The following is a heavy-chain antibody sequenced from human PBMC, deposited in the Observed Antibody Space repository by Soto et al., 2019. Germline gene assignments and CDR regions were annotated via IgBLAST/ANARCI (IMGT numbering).Heavy chain of an antibody. CDR3: ARAGGGYYYYGMDV. D-gene: IGHD2-15*01. CDR1: GFTFSRYW. Sequence: PGGSLILSCAASGFTFSRYWMHWVRQAPGKGLVWVSRINSDGSSTSYADSVKGRFTISRDNAKNTLYLQMNSLRAEDTAVYYCARAGGGYYYYGMDVWGQGTTVTVSS. J-gene: IGHJ6*02. V-gene: IGHV3-74*01. CDR2: INSDGSST.